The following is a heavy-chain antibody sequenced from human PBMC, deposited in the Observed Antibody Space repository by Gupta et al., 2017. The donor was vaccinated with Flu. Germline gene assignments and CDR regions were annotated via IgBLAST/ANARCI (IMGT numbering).Heavy chain of an antibody. CDR2: GSEK. V-gene: IGHV3-7*01. Sequence: GSEKYYVDSVKGRFTISRDNAKNSLYLQMNSLRAEDTAVYYCARDLGDKWVVRWFSGDYYYGMDVWGQGTTVTVSS. J-gene: IGHJ6*02. CDR3: ARDLGDKWVVRWFSGDYYYGMDV. D-gene: IGHD6-19*01.